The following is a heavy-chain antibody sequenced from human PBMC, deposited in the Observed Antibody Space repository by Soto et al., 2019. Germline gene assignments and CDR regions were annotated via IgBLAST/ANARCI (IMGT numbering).Heavy chain of an antibody. V-gene: IGHV1-2*04. Sequence: ASVKVSCKASGYTFTSYDINWVRQATGQGLEWMGWINPNSGGTNYAQKFQGWVTMTRDTSISTAYMELSRLRSDDTAVYYCAIGYCISTSCQEAYYGMDVGGQGTTVTVSS. J-gene: IGHJ6*02. CDR2: INPNSGGT. D-gene: IGHD2-2*01. CDR3: AIGYCISTSCQEAYYGMDV. CDR1: GYTFTSYD.